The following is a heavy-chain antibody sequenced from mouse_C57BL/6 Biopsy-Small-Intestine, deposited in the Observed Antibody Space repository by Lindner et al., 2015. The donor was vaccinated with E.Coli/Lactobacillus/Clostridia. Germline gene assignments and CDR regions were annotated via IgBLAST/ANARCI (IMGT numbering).Heavy chain of an antibody. V-gene: IGHV1-84*02. CDR2: INPDSGGA. Sequence: SVKVSCKASGYTFTDYYIHWVRQAPGQGLEWMGRINPDSGGANYAQKYRGRVTMTTDTSTGTAFMELSSLRSDDTAVSYCTRDPVYYDIRGFLAAFDIWGQGTMVTVSS. CDR3: TRDPVYYDIRGFLAAFDI. D-gene: IGHD2-4*01. J-gene: IGHJ3*01. CDR1: GYTFTDYY.